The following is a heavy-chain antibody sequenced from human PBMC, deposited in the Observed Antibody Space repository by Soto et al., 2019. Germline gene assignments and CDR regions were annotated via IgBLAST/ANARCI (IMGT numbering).Heavy chain of an antibody. V-gene: IGHV4-34*01. CDR1: GGSFSGYY. D-gene: IGHD6-13*01. CDR3: ERLYRSSWYRGYLQH. Sequence: SETLSLTCAVYGGSFSGYYWSWIRQPPGKGLEWIGEINHSGSTNYNPSLKSRVTISVDTSKNQFSLKLSSVTAADTAVYYCERLYRSSWYRGYLQHWGQGTLVTVYS. CDR2: INHSGST. J-gene: IGHJ1*01.